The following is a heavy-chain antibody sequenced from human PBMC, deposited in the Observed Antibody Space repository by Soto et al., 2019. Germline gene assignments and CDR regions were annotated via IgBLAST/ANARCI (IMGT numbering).Heavy chain of an antibody. Sequence: GGSLRLSCEVSGLTFNTSGMHWVRQAPGKGLEWLAVISYDGATQYYGDTVKGRFTISRDNSKNTLFLHMGRLRAEDTAMYYCAREGAMARYNWFDPWGQGTLVTVSS. V-gene: IGHV3-30*03. D-gene: IGHD1-26*01. CDR3: AREGAMARYNWFDP. J-gene: IGHJ5*02. CDR2: ISYDGATQ. CDR1: GLTFNTSG.